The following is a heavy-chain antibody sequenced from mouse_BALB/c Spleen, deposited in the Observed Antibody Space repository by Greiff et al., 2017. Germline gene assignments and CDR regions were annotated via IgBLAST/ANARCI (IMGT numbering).Heavy chain of an antibody. V-gene: IGHV5-4*02. D-gene: IGHD1-1*01. CDR3: AREGVGDPDY. CDR1: GFTFSDYY. J-gene: IGHJ2*01. CDR2: ISDGGSYT. Sequence: EVQGVESGGGLVKPGGSLKLSCAASGFTFSDYYMYWVRQTPEKRLEWVATISDGGSYTYYPDSVKGRFTISRDNAKNNLYLQMSSLKSEDTAMYYCAREGVGDPDYWGQGTTLTVSS.